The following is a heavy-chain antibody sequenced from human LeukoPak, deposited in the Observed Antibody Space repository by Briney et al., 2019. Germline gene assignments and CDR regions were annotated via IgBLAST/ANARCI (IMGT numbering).Heavy chain of an antibody. CDR3: VRSRWGYNNSPAFGD. D-gene: IGHD3-16*01. CDR1: GGSISSGDYY. Sequence: SQTLSLTCTVSGGSISSGDYYWSWIRQPPGKGLEWIGYIYYSGSTYYNPSLKSRVTISVDTSKNQFSLKLSSVTAADTAIYYCVRSRWGYNNSPAFGDWGPGTLVTVSS. V-gene: IGHV4-30-4*01. CDR2: IYYSGST. J-gene: IGHJ4*02.